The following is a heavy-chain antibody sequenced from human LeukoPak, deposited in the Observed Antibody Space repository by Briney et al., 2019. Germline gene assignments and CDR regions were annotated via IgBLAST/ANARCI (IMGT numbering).Heavy chain of an antibody. J-gene: IGHJ4*02. CDR2: IIPIFGTA. CDR3: ARSSIIAAAGPYYFDY. CDR1: GGTFSSYA. Sequence: SVKVSCKASGGTFSSYAISWVRQAPGQGLEWMGGIIPIFGTANYAQKFQGRVTITADKSTSTAYMELSSLRSEDTAVYYCARSSIIAAAGPYYFDYWGQETLVTVSS. D-gene: IGHD6-13*01. V-gene: IGHV1-69*06.